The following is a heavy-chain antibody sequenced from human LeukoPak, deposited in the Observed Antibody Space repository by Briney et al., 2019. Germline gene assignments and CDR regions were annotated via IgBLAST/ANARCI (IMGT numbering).Heavy chain of an antibody. CDR2: IYTSGST. Sequence: PSETLSLTCTVSGGSISSYYWSWIRQPAGKGLEWIGRIYTSGSTNYNPSLKSRVTMSVDTSKNQFYLKLSSVTAADTAVYYCARGHSSGWYPGHYYDMDVWGKGTTVTVSS. CDR3: ARGHSSGWYPGHYYDMDV. D-gene: IGHD6-19*01. J-gene: IGHJ6*03. CDR1: GGSISSYY. V-gene: IGHV4-4*07.